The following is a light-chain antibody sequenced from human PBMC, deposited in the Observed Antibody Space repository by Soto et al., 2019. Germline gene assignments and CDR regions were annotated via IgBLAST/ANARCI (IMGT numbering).Light chain of an antibody. J-gene: IGKJ1*01. V-gene: IGKV3-20*01. CDR2: GAS. Sequence: EIVLTQSPATLSLSPGERATLSCRASQSVSSGYLAWYQRRPGQAPRLLIYGASTRATGIPDRFSGSGSGTDFTLTISRLEPEDFAVYYCQQYGTSPWTFGQGTKVDIK. CDR1: QSVSSGY. CDR3: QQYGTSPWT.